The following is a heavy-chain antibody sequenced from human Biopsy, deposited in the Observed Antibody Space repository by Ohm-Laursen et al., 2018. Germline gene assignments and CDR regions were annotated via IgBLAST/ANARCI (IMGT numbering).Heavy chain of an antibody. J-gene: IGHJ3*01. D-gene: IGHD1-1*01. CDR2: MNPKSGKT. CDR1: GYTFTDYD. CDR3: ARDMSLVTTFSNDALGV. V-gene: IGHV1-8*01. Sequence: SVKVSCKASGYTFTDYDIIWVRQATGQGPEWMGWMNPKSGKTGYEQKFRGRVTMTSDTSISTAYMELSSLGSEDTAVYFCARDMSLVTTFSNDALGVWGQGTMVTVSS.